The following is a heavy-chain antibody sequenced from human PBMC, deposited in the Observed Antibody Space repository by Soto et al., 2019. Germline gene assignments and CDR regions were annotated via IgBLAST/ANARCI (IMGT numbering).Heavy chain of an antibody. CDR1: GGSIRSSSYS. CDR2: IYYSGST. J-gene: IGHJ4*02. D-gene: IGHD3-22*01. Sequence: SETLSLTCTVSGGSIRSSSYSWGWLRQPPGKGLVWIGSIYYSGSTYYNPSLKSRVTISVDTSKNQFSLKLSSVTAADTAVYYCASGVGYYDSSGYYPGMRPDYWGQGTLVTVS. V-gene: IGHV4-39*01. CDR3: ASGVGYYDSSGYYPGMRPDY.